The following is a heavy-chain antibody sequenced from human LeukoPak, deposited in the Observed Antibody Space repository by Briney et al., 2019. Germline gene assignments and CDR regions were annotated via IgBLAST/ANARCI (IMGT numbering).Heavy chain of an antibody. CDR1: GFTFSSYW. Sequence: PGGSLRLSCAASGFTFSSYWMHWVRQAPGKWLVWVSRISSDGTATRYADSVKGRFTISRDNAKNTLFLQMNSLRAEDTAVYYCARDNNWNYPDFWGQGTLVTVSS. D-gene: IGHD1-7*01. CDR3: ARDNNWNYPDF. J-gene: IGHJ4*02. V-gene: IGHV3-74*01. CDR2: ISSDGTAT.